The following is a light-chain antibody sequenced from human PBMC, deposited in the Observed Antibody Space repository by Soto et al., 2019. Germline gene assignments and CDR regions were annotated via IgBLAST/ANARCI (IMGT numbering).Light chain of an antibody. J-gene: IGKJ5*01. CDR1: QSISSY. CDR3: QQSYSTPSIT. Sequence: DIQMTQSPSSLSASVGDRVTITCRASQSISSYLNWYQQKPGKAPKLLIYAASSLQSGVPSRFSGGGSWTAFTITISSLQPEDFAAYYCQQSYSTPSITFGQGTRLEIK. V-gene: IGKV1-39*01. CDR2: AAS.